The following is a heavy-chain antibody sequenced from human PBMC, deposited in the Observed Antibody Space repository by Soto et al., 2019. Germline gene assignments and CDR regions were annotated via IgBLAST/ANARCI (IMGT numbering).Heavy chain of an antibody. Sequence: QVHLVQSGAEVKKAGASVKVSCKGSGYALTTYGITWVRQAPGQGLEWMGWISAHNGNTNYAQKLHGRVTVTRDTSTSTAYMELRSLRSDDTAVCYCARGRYGDYWGQGALVTVSS. V-gene: IGHV1-18*01. CDR2: ISAHNGNT. D-gene: IGHD1-1*01. CDR1: GYALTTYG. J-gene: IGHJ4*02. CDR3: ARGRYGDY.